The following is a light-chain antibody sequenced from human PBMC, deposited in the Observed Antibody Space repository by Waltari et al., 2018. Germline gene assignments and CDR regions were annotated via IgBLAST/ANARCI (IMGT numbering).Light chain of an antibody. CDR2: EVT. J-gene: IGLJ1*01. CDR1: SSDVGNYNL. Sequence: QSGLTQPASVSGSPGQSITISCTGTSSDVGNYNLVSWYKQYPGKAPKLMVYEVTKRTSGVSDRFSGSKSGNPASLTSYGLQSEDEADYYCCSYAGLGIYVFGTGTKVTVL. CDR3: CSYAGLGIYV. V-gene: IGLV2-23*02.